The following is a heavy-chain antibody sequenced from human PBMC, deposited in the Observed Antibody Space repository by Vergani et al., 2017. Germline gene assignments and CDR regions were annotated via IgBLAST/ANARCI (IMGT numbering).Heavy chain of an antibody. CDR3: AGGSCLGGSCYQPLFDY. D-gene: IGHD2-15*01. Sequence: QLQLQESGPGLVKPSQTLSLPCTVSGGSINSHNYYWSWIRQPAGKGLEWIGRIHTSGSTNYYPSLKSRVTMSEDTSKNQFSLNLTYLTAADTAVYFCAGGSCLGGSCYQPLFDYWGQGILVTVSS. J-gene: IGHJ4*02. CDR2: IHTSGST. V-gene: IGHV4-61*02. CDR1: GGSINSHNYY.